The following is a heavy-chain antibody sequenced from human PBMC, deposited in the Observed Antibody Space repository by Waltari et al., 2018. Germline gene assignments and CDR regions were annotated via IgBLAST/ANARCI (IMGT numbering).Heavy chain of an antibody. CDR3: ARGYGDYVGWFDP. CDR1: GGSISSYY. Sequence: QVQLQESDPGLVKPSETLSLTCTVSGGSISSYYWSWIRQPPGKGLEWIGYIYYSGSTNYNPSLKSRVTISVDTSKNQFSLKLSSVTAADTAVYYCARGYGDYVGWFDPWGQGTLVTVSS. D-gene: IGHD4-17*01. J-gene: IGHJ5*02. CDR2: IYYSGST. V-gene: IGHV4-59*01.